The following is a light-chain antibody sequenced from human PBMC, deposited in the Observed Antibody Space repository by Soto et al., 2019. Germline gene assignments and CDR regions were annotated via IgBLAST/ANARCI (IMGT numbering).Light chain of an antibody. CDR1: QGISSA. J-gene: IGKJ4*01. Sequence: AIPLTQSPSSLSAPVGDRVTITCRASQGISSALAWYQQKPGKSPNLLIYDVSSLESGVPSRFSGSGSGTDFTLTISSLQPEDFATCYCQQFNTYPALTGGGGTKVEIK. V-gene: IGKV1-13*02. CDR2: DVS. CDR3: QQFNTYPALT.